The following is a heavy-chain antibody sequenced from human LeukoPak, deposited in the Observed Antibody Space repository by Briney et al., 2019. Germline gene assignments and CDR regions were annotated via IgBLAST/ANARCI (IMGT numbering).Heavy chain of an antibody. Sequence: PGGSLRLSCTVSGFTVSSNSWSWVRQAPGKGLEWVSFIYSGGKTHSSDSVKGRFTISRDNSKNTLYLQMSSLRAEDTAIYYCARRAGEYSHPHDYWGQGTLVTVSS. CDR3: ARRAGEYSHPHDY. CDR2: IYSGGKT. V-gene: IGHV3-53*01. J-gene: IGHJ4*02. CDR1: GFTVSSNS. D-gene: IGHD2-15*01.